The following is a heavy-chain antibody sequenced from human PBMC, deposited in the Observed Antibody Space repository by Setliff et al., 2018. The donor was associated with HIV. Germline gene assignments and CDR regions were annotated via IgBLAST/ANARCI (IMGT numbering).Heavy chain of an antibody. J-gene: IGHJ5*02. D-gene: IGHD3-10*01. V-gene: IGHV4-34*01. CDR1: GGSFSGYF. CDR2: INHYGGT. Sequence: SETLSLTCAVYGGSFSGYFWNWIRQPPGKGLEWIGAINHYGGTNYNPSLKSRVTMSVGTSKNQFSLRLSSVTAADTAVYYCAREYYYGSGSSFDPWGQGTLVTVSS. CDR3: AREYYYGSGSSFDP.